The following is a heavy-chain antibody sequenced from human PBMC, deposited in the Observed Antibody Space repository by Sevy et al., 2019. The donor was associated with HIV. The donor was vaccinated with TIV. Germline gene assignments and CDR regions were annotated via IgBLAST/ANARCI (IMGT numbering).Heavy chain of an antibody. J-gene: IGHJ4*02. CDR1: GFTFSSYA. V-gene: IGHV3-23*01. CDR3: ARHAYGDYIASY. Sequence: GGSLRLSCAASGFTFSSYAMSWVRQAPGKGLEGGSAISGSGGSTYYADSVKGRFTISRDNSKNTLYLQMNSLRAEDTAVYYCARHAYGDYIASYWGQGTLVTVSS. CDR2: ISGSGGST. D-gene: IGHD4-17*01.